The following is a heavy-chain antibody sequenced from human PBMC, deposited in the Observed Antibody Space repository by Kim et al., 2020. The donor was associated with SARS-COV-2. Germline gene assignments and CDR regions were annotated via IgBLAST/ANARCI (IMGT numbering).Heavy chain of an antibody. Sequence: YYADSVKGRFTISRDNAKNSLYLQMNSLRDEDTAVYYCARLDDSSYGVDYWGQGTLVTVSS. D-gene: IGHD3-22*01. V-gene: IGHV3-48*02. CDR3: ARLDDSSYGVDY. J-gene: IGHJ4*02.